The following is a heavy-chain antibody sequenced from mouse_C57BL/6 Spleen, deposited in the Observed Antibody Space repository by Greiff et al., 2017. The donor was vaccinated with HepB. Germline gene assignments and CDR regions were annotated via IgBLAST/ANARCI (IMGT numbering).Heavy chain of an antibody. CDR1: DSEVFPIAY. CDR3: ARQGDYYGSSYSLYAMDY. V-gene: IGHV15-2*01. CDR2: ILPSIGRT. J-gene: IGHJ4*01. D-gene: IGHD1-1*01. Sequence: VQLVESGSELRSPGSSVKLSCKDFDSEVFPIAYMSWVRQKPGHGFEWIGGILPSIGRTIYGEKFEDKATLDADTLSNTAYLELNSLTSEDSAIYYCARQGDYYGSSYSLYAMDYWGQGTSVTVSS.